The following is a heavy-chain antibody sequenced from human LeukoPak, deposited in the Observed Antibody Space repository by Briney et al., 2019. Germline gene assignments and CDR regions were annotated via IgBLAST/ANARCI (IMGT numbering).Heavy chain of an antibody. CDR2: ISWNSDSI. CDR3: AKGDDSSGFYDS. CDR1: GFTFADYA. D-gene: IGHD3-22*01. V-gene: IGHV3-9*01. J-gene: IGHJ5*01. Sequence: GGSLRLSCAASGFTFADYAMHWVRQAPGKGLEWVSGISWNSDSIGYADSVKGRYTISRDNAKNSLYLQMNSLRTEDTAFYYCAKGDDSSGFYDSWGQGTLVTVSS.